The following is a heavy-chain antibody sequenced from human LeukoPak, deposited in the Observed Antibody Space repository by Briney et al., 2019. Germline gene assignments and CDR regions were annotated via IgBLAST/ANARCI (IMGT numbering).Heavy chain of an antibody. J-gene: IGHJ3*02. D-gene: IGHD3-3*01. V-gene: IGHV3-48*02. CDR3: ARGSGFAFHI. CDR2: ISSSSNSM. CDR1: GFTFSGYF. Sequence: GGSLRLSCAASGFTFSGYFMTWVRQAPGKGLEWVSYISSSSNSMYYADSVKGRFTISRDNAKNSLYLQMNSLRDEDTALYYCARGSGFAFHIWGQGTMVTVSS.